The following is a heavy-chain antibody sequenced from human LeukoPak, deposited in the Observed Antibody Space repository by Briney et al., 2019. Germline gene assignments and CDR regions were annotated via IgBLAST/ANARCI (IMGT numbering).Heavy chain of an antibody. J-gene: IGHJ4*02. CDR2: ISSNGDNT. CDR1: GFTFSTYV. V-gene: IGHV3-64D*06. CDR3: VRGTGY. Sequence: GGSLRLSCSVSGFTFSTYVMHWVRQAPGKGLEYVSAISSNGDNTYYADSVKGRFTISRDNSKNTLYLQMSSLRADDTAVYYCVRGTGYWGQGTLITVSS.